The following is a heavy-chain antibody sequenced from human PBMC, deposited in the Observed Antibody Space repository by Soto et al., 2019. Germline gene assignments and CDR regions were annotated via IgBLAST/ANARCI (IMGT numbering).Heavy chain of an antibody. CDR2: ISSSASLT. CDR1: GFTFSGFG. Sequence: EVQLVESGGGLVQPGWSLRLSCAASGFTFSGFGMNWVRQAPGKGLEWVSYISSSASLTYHADSVKGRFTISRDNAKNSLYLQMNSLRDDDTAVYYCARRRGTEFDFWGQGTLVTVSS. CDR3: ARRRGTEFDF. J-gene: IGHJ4*02. D-gene: IGHD3-16*01. V-gene: IGHV3-48*02.